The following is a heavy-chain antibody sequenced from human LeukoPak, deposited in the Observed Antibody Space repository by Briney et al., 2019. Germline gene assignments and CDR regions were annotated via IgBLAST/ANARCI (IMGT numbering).Heavy chain of an antibody. CDR3: ARDFQGYCRGGSCHWGFDP. D-gene: IGHD2-15*01. CDR2: INPNSGAT. J-gene: IGHJ5*02. V-gene: IGHV1-2*02. CDR1: GYTFTGYY. Sequence: GASAKDSCKPSGYTFTGYYMRWVRKAPGQRLECMGWINPNSGATNYAQKFQGRVTMTRDTSISTAYMELSRLRSDDTAVYYCARDFQGYCRGGSCHWGFDPWGQGTLVTVSS.